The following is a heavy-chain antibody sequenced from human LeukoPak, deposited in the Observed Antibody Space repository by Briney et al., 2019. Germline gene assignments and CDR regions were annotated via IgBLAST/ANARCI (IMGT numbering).Heavy chain of an antibody. CDR2: ISYDGSNK. CDR1: GFTFSSYA. CDR3: ARDFDY. J-gene: IGHJ4*02. V-gene: IGHV3-30-3*01. Sequence: GRSLRLSCAASGFTFSSYAMHWVRQAPGKGLEWVAVISYDGSNKYYADSVKGRFTISRDNSKNTLYLQMNSLREEDTAVYYGARDFDYWGQGTLVTVSS.